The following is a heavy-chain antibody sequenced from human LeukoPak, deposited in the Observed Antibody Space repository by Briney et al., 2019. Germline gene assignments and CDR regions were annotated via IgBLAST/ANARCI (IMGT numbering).Heavy chain of an antibody. D-gene: IGHD1-1*01. V-gene: IGHV4-59*01. Sequence: AETLSLTCTVSGGSISSYYWSWIRQPPGKGLEWIGYIYYSGSTNYNPSLKRRVTISVDTSKNQFSLKLSSVTAADTAVYYCASLSLSYRLYFDYWGQGTLVTVSS. CDR1: GGSISSYY. CDR2: IYYSGST. J-gene: IGHJ4*02. CDR3: ASLSLSYRLYFDY.